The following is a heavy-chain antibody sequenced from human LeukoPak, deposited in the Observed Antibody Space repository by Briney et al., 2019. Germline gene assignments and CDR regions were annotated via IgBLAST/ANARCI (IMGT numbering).Heavy chain of an antibody. CDR3: AKDGSSGQN. D-gene: IGHD3-22*01. V-gene: IGHV3-23*01. CDR1: GFAFCTYA. CDR2: ISGSGGST. Sequence: PGGSLRLSCAASGFAFCTYAMSWVRQAPGKGLEWVSAISGSGGSTYYADSVKARFTISRDNSKNTLCLQMNSLRAEDTAVYYCAKDGSSGQNWGQGTLVTVRS. J-gene: IGHJ4*02.